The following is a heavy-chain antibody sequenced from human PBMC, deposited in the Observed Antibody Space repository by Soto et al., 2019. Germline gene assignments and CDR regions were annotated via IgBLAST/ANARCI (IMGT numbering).Heavy chain of an antibody. CDR3: ARSLRGGLPTVTPHAY. CDR2: IFHNGDT. Sequence: QVLLQESGPGLVKPSETLSLTCSVAGASITYYYWAWIRQPPGKGLQWSGHIFHNGDTKCNPSLKIRVTRSVATSKRQFSLKLNSVTAADTAVYFCARSLRGGLPTVTPHAYWGQGMLVTVSS. V-gene: IGHV4-59*01. CDR1: GASITYYY. D-gene: IGHD4-17*01. J-gene: IGHJ4*02.